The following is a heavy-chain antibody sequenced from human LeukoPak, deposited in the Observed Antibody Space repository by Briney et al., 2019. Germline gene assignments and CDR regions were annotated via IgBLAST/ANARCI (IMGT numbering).Heavy chain of an antibody. CDR2: ISGSGGYT. J-gene: IGHJ4*02. Sequence: PGGTLRLSCAASGFTFSSYGMTWVRQAPGKGLEWVSTISGSGGYTHYADSVKGRFIISRDNSKNTMYLQMNNLREEDTAVYYCTRDPILGAPDYFDYWGQGTLVTVSS. CDR3: TRDPILGAPDYFDY. D-gene: IGHD1-26*01. CDR1: GFTFSSYG. V-gene: IGHV3-23*01.